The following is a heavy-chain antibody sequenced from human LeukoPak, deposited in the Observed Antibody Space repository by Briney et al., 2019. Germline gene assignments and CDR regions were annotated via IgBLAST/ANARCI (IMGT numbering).Heavy chain of an antibody. CDR2: INSDGSST. D-gene: IGHD6-13*01. J-gene: IGHJ3*02. CDR1: GFNFSRYW. V-gene: IGHV3-74*01. CDR3: ASSRYINNWGI. Sequence: GGSLRLSCAASGFNFSRYWMHWVRQAPGTGLAWVSRINSDGSSTTYADSVKGRFTISRDNAKNTLYLQMNSLRADDTAVYYCASSRYINNWGIWGQGTMVTVSS.